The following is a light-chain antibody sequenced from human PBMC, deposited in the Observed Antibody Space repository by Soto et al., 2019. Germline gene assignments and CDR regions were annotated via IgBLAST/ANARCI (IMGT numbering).Light chain of an antibody. V-gene: IGKV1-5*01. CDR2: DAS. Sequence: DIQMTQSPSTLSASVGDRVTITCRASQSMNDWLAWYQQKPGKAPKVLIYDASSLQSGVPSWFSGSGSGTEFTLTIGSLQPDDVATYYCLRYNAFSQTFGQGTKVEI. J-gene: IGKJ1*01. CDR1: QSMNDW. CDR3: LRYNAFSQT.